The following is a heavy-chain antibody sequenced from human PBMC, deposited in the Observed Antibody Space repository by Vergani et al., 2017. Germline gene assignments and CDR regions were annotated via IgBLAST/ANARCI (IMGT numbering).Heavy chain of an antibody. D-gene: IGHD6-19*01. CDR1: GFTFSSYA. CDR3: AGRSSGWPPSVRSHFDY. V-gene: IGHV3-23*01. CDR2: ISGSGGST. Sequence: EVQLLESGGGLVQPGGSLRLSCAASGFTFSSYAMSWVRQAPGKGLEWVSAISGSGGSTYYADSVKGRFTISRDNSKNTRYLQMHSLRAGAAAVYCGAGRSSGWPPSVRSHFDYWGQGTLVTVSS. J-gene: IGHJ4*02.